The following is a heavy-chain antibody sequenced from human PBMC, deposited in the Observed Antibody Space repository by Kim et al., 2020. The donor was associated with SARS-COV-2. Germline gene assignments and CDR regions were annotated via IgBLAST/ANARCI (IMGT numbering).Heavy chain of an antibody. V-gene: IGHV4-31*03. CDR1: GGSISSGGYY. D-gene: IGHD4-17*01. CDR3: ARWRATVTTQALDP. Sequence: SETLSLTCTVSGGSISSGGYYWSWIRQHPGKGLEWIGYIYYSGSTYYNPSLKSRVTISVDTSKNQFSLKLSSVTAADTAVYYCARWRATVTTQALDPWGQGTLVTVSS. CDR2: IYYSGST. J-gene: IGHJ5*02.